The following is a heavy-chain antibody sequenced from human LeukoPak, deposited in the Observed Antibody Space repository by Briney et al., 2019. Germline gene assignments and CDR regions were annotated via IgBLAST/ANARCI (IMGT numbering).Heavy chain of an antibody. CDR1: GFTFSSYN. V-gene: IGHV3-21*01. CDR3: ARGTYCSSTFCSAHY. Sequence: GGSLRLSCAASGFTFSSYNMNWVRQAPGKGLEWVSSISSSSSYIYYADSVKGRFTISRDNAKNSLYLQMNSLRVEDTAVYYCARGTYCSSTFCSAHYWGQGTLVTVSS. J-gene: IGHJ4*02. D-gene: IGHD2-2*01. CDR2: ISSSSSYI.